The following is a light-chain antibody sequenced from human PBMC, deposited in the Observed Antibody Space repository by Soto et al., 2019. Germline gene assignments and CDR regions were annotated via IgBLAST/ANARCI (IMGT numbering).Light chain of an antibody. V-gene: IGKV2-30*02. CDR3: MQGTHWPIT. CDR1: QSLVHSDGIAY. J-gene: IGKJ5*01. CDR2: KVS. Sequence: SCMSNQSLVHSDGIAYFSWFQQRPGRSPRRLIYKVSNRDSGVPARFSGSGSGTDFALKISRVEAEDVGVYYCMQGTHWPITLGQGTRLEIK.